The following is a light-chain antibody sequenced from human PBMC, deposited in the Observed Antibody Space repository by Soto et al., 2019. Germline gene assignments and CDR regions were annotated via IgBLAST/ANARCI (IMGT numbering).Light chain of an antibody. CDR1: KLGDKY. J-gene: IGLJ1*01. CDR2: QDT. Sequence: SYELTQPPSVSVSPGQTASITCSGDKLGDKYVCWYQQKPGQSPLLVISQDTKRPSGIPERFSGTNSGNTATLTISGTQAMDEADYYCQAWDSGTAFYVFGTGTKLTVL. V-gene: IGLV3-1*01. CDR3: QAWDSGTAFYV.